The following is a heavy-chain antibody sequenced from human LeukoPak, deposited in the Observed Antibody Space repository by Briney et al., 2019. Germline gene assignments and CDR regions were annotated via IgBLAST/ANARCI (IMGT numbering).Heavy chain of an antibody. CDR3: ARSAGYSGYDYGFDY. CDR2: INPNSGGT. V-gene: IGHV1-2*04. D-gene: IGHD5-12*01. J-gene: IGHJ4*02. CDR1: GYTFTGYY. Sequence: ASVNVSCKASGYTFTGYYMHWVRQAPGQGLEWMGWINPNSGGTNYAQKFQGWVTMTRDTSISTAYMELSRLRSDDTAVYYCARSAGYSGYDYGFDYWGQGTLVTVSS.